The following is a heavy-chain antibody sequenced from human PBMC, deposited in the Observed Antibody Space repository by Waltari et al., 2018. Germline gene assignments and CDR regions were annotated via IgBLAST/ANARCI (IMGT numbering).Heavy chain of an antibody. D-gene: IGHD7-27*01. CDR3: ARARAWGPKAFDV. CDR1: GYNFIDYY. CDR2: VNPNSGGT. J-gene: IGHJ3*01. Sequence: QVQLVQSEAEVRKPGASVKVSCQASGYNFIDYYDHWVRQAPGQGLEWMGWVNPNSGGTMYLRKFEGWVTFSTDTSVNTAYMEVTRLKSDDTATYFCARARAWGPKAFDVWGQGTRLTVSS. V-gene: IGHV1-2*04.